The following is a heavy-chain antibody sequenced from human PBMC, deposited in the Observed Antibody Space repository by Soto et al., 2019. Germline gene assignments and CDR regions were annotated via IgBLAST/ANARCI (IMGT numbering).Heavy chain of an antibody. CDR1: GFTFSSYA. Sequence: EVQLLESGGGLVQPGGSLRLSCAASGFTFSSYAMSWVRQAPGKGLEWVSAISGSGGSTYYADSVKGRFSISRANSKNALYLQMNSLSAEDTAVYYCAKNGPQYSSSWYQRHYYYYYGMDVWGQGTTVTVSS. D-gene: IGHD6-13*01. CDR3: AKNGPQYSSSWYQRHYYYYYGMDV. V-gene: IGHV3-23*01. CDR2: ISGSGGST. J-gene: IGHJ6*02.